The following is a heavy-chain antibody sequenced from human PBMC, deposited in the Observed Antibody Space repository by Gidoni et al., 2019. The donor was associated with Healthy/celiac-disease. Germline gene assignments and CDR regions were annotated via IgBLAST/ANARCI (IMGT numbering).Heavy chain of an antibody. Sequence: EVQLVESGGGLVQPGGSLRLSCAASGFTFSRYWMSWVRQAPGKGLEWVANIKQDGSEKYYVDSVKGRFTISRDNAKNSLYLQMNSLRAEDTAVYYCARDRALDWLYWYFDLWGRGALVTVSS. V-gene: IGHV3-7*01. CDR3: ARDRALDWLYWYFDL. CDR1: GFTFSRYW. CDR2: IKQDGSEK. J-gene: IGHJ2*01. D-gene: IGHD2-8*02.